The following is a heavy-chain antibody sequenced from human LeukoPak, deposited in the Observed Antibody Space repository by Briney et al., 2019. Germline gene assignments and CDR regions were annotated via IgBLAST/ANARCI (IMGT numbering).Heavy chain of an antibody. J-gene: IGHJ5*02. CDR3: ARTRWDIVVVPAAPGRWFDP. CDR2: IYYSGST. V-gene: IGHV4-39*01. D-gene: IGHD2-2*01. Sequence: PSETLSLTCTVSGGSISSSSYYWGWIRQPPGKGLEWIGSIYYSGSTYYNPFLKSRVTISVDTSKNQFSLKLSSVTAADTAVYYCARTRWDIVVVPAAPGRWFDPWGQGTLVTVSS. CDR1: GGSISSSSYY.